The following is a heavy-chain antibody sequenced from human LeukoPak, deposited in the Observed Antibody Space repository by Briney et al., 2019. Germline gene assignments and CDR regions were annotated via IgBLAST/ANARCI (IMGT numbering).Heavy chain of an antibody. V-gene: IGHV3-21*01. J-gene: IGHJ4*02. D-gene: IGHD1-1*01. CDR1: GFTFSTFN. Sequence: GGSLRLSCAASGFTFSTFNMRWVRQAPGKGLEWVSSITDSRISIYYADSVKGRFTISRDNAKNSLYLQMNSLSVEDTAVYYCAREQPGTTDFGYWGQGTLVTVSS. CDR2: ITDSRISI. CDR3: AREQPGTTDFGY.